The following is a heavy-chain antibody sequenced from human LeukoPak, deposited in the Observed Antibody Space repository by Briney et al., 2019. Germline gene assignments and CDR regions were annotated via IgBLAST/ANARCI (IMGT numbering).Heavy chain of an antibody. CDR1: GGSISSSSYH. CDR3: ARQLSDYDYAWGSYRPTWWFDY. J-gene: IGHJ4*02. D-gene: IGHD3-16*02. CDR2: IYYSGST. Sequence: SETLSLTCSVSGGSISSSSYHWGWIRQPPGKGLEWIGSIYYSGSTYYNPSLESRVTISVDTSKNQFSLKLSSVTAADTAVYYCARQLSDYDYAWGSYRPTWWFDYWGQGTLVTVSS. V-gene: IGHV4-39*01.